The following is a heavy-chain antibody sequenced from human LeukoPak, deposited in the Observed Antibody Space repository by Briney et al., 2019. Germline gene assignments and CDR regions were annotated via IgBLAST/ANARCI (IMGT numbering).Heavy chain of an antibody. J-gene: IGHJ6*02. Sequence: SETLSLTCTVSGGSINNYYWSWIRQPPGKGLEWIGYIYHSGSTYYNPSLKSRVTISVDRSKNQFSLKLSSVTAADTAVYYCARTHSSSYYYGMDVWGQGTTVTVSS. CDR1: GGSINNYY. D-gene: IGHD6-13*01. V-gene: IGHV4-59*12. CDR2: IYHSGST. CDR3: ARTHSSSYYYGMDV.